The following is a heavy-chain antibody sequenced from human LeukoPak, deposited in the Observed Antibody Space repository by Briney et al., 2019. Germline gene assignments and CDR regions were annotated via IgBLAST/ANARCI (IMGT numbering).Heavy chain of an antibody. CDR3: ARVTPDYSRWFDP. V-gene: IGHV1-69*13. Sequence: SVKVSCKASGGTLSSYGITWVRQAPGQGLEWMGGVTPILATSNYAEKFQGRVTITADESTSTAYMELSSLRSEDTAVYYCARVTPDYSRWFDPWGQGTLVTVSS. CDR1: GGTLSSYG. J-gene: IGHJ5*02. CDR2: VTPILATS. D-gene: IGHD2-15*01.